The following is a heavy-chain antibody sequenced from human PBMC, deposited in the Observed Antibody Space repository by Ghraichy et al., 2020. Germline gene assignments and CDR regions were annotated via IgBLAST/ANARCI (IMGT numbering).Heavy chain of an antibody. J-gene: IGHJ4*02. D-gene: IGHD5-18*01. Sequence: GESLNISCADSGFTFSDHYMDWVRQAPGKGLEWVGRIRNKANSYTTEYAASVKGRFTISRDDSKNSLYLQMNSLKTEDTAVYYCARAAYSHGLDYWGQGTLVTVSS. CDR2: IRNKANSYTT. V-gene: IGHV3-72*01. CDR1: GFTFSDHY. CDR3: ARAAYSHGLDY.